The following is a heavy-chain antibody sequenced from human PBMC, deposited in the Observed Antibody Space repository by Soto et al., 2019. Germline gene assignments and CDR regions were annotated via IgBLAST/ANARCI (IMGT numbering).Heavy chain of an antibody. CDR3: ARVGTIFGVVNYYMDV. Sequence: ASVKVSCKASGYTFTSYDINWVRQATGQGLEWMGWMNPNSGNTGYAQKFQGRVTMTRNTSISTAYMELSSLRSEDTAVYYCARVGTIFGVVNYYMDVWGKGTTVTVSS. V-gene: IGHV1-8*01. CDR1: GYTFTSYD. J-gene: IGHJ6*03. D-gene: IGHD3-3*01. CDR2: MNPNSGNT.